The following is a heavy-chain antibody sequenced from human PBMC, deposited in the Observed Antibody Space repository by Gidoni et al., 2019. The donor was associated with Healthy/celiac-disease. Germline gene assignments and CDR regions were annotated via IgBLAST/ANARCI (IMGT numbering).Heavy chain of an antibody. CDR1: GFSLSTSGMC. CDR2: IDWDDDK. Sequence: QVTLRESGPALVKPTQTLTLTCTFSGFSLSTSGMCVSWIRQPPGKALEWLARIDWDDDKYYSTSLKTRLTISKDTSKNQVVLTITNMDPVDTATYYWATSRDGYKNGDLDDWGQGTLVTVSS. CDR3: ATSRDGYKNGDLDD. V-gene: IGHV2-70*15. J-gene: IGHJ4*02. D-gene: IGHD4-17*01.